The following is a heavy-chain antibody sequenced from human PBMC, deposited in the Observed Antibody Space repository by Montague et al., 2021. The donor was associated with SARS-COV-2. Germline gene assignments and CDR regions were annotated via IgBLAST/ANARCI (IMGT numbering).Heavy chain of an antibody. V-gene: IGHV4-39*07. CDR1: AGAIRDTDYF. CDR2: IYYSGTT. CDR3: ARYVQFAYGLDV. Sequence: SETLSLTCTVSAGAIRDTDYFWGWIRQPPGKGLEWIGSIYYSGTTYYNPSLESRVSISIDTSKSQFSLRVRSVTAADTAVYYCARYVQFAYGLDVWGQGTTVTISS. D-gene: IGHD3-16*01. J-gene: IGHJ6*02.